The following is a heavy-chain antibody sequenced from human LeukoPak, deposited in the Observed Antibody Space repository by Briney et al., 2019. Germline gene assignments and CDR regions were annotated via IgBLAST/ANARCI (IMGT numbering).Heavy chain of an antibody. CDR1: GFTFSSYA. CDR3: AKVGGMVRGSFDY. J-gene: IGHJ4*02. D-gene: IGHD3-10*01. Sequence: PGGSLRLSCAASGFTFSSYAMSWVRQAPGKGLEWVSAISGSGGSTYYADSVKGRFTISRDNSKNTLYLQMNSLRAEDMAVYYCAKVGGMVRGSFDYWGQGTLVTVSS. CDR2: ISGSGGST. V-gene: IGHV3-23*01.